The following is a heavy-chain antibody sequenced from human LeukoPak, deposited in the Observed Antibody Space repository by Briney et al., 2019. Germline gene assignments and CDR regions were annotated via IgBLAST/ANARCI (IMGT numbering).Heavy chain of an antibody. CDR2: INAGNGNT. CDR3: ARGQQLAYFDY. D-gene: IGHD6-13*01. J-gene: IGHJ4*02. V-gene: IGHV1-3*01. CDR1: GYTFTSYA. Sequence: ASVKVSCKASGYTFTSYAMHWVRQAPGQRLEWMGWINAGNGNTKYSQKFQGRVTITRDTSASTAYMELNSLRSEDTAVYYCARGQQLAYFDYWGQGTLVTVSS.